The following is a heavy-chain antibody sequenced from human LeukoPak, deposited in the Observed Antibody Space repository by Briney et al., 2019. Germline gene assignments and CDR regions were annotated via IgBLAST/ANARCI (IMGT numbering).Heavy chain of an antibody. V-gene: IGHV1-69*13. J-gene: IGHJ4*02. Sequence: GASVKVSCKASGGTFSSYAISWVRQAPGQGLKWMGGIIPIFGTANYAQKFQGRVTITADESTSTAYMELSSLRSEDTAAYYCARDPSRDGYKNWGQGTLVTVSS. CDR2: IIPIFGTA. CDR3: ARDPSRDGYKN. D-gene: IGHD5-24*01. CDR1: GGTFSSYA.